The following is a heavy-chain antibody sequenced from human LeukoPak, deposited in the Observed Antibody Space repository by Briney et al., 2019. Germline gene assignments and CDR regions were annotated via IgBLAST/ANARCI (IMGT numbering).Heavy chain of an antibody. CDR2: IIPIFGTA. CDR1: GGTFSSYA. V-gene: IGHV1-69*05. J-gene: IGHJ4*02. CDR3: ARDRGMYYYDSSGYYFDY. D-gene: IGHD3-22*01. Sequence: SVKVSCKASGGTFSSYAISWVRQAPGQGLEWMGRIIPIFGTANYAQKFQGRATITTDESTSTAYMELSSLRSEDTAVYYCARDRGMYYYDSSGYYFDYWGQGTLVTVSS.